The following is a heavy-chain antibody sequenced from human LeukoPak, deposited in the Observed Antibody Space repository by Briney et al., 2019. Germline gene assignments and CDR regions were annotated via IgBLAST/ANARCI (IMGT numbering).Heavy chain of an antibody. CDR1: GGSISSLY. V-gene: IGHV4-59*08. J-gene: IGHJ4*02. CDR3: ARHRAYSSSSPFDY. Sequence: SETLSLTCSVSGGSISSLYWSWIRQPPGKGLEWIGYIYYTGSTNYNPSLKSRVTMFVDMSKNQFSLRLSSVTAVDTAVYYCARHRAYSSSSPFDYWGQGTLVTVSS. CDR2: IYYTGST. D-gene: IGHD6-6*01.